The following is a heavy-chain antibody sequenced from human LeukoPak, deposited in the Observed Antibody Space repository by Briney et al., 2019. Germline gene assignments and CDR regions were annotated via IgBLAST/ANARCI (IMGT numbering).Heavy chain of an antibody. Sequence: GASVKVSCKASGYTFTSYYMHWVRQAPGQGLEWMGLINPSGGSTSYAQKFQGRVTMTRDTSTSTVYMELSSLRSEDTAVYYCARVIRDCTNGVCYNHWFDPWGQGTLVTVSS. D-gene: IGHD2-8*01. CDR1: GYTFTSYY. CDR3: ARVIRDCTNGVCYNHWFDP. CDR2: INPSGGST. V-gene: IGHV1-46*01. J-gene: IGHJ5*02.